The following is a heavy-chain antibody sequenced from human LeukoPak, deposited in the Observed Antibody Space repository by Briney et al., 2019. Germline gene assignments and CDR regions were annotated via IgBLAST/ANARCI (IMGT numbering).Heavy chain of an antibody. CDR2: IYYSGST. Sequence: SETLSLTCTVSGGSISSYYWSWIRQPPGKGLEWIGYIYYSGSTNYNPSLKSRVTISVDTSKNRFSLKLSSVTAADTAVYYCARGYSYGLEAYFDYWGQGTLVTVSS. J-gene: IGHJ4*02. CDR3: ARGYSYGLEAYFDY. D-gene: IGHD5-18*01. V-gene: IGHV4-59*01. CDR1: GGSISSYY.